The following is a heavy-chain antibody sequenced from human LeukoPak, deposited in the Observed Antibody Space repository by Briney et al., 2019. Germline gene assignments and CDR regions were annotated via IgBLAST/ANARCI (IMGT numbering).Heavy chain of an antibody. CDR2: MYYGGST. Sequence: SETLSVTCTVSGGSISSSSYYWGWVRQPPGKGLEWIGNMYYGGSTYYNPSLKSRVTISVDTSNNQFSLKLSSVTAADTAMYYCARRNSGSGNFDCWGQGTLVTVSS. CDR3: ARRNSGSGNFDC. D-gene: IGHD3-10*01. J-gene: IGHJ4*02. CDR1: GGSISSSSYY. V-gene: IGHV4-39*01.